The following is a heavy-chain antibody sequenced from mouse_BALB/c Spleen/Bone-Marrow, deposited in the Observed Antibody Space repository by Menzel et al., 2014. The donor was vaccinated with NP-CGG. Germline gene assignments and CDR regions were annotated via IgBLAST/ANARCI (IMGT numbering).Heavy chain of an antibody. CDR2: IYPGNVNT. D-gene: IGHD1-1*01. CDR1: NYTFTTYY. Sequence: VQLQQSGPELVKPGASVRISCKASNYTFTTYYIYWVKQRPGQGLEWIGWIYPGNVNTKYNEKFEAKATLTVDKSSSTAYMQLSNQTSKDSTVYFYARDRYGNYYGYWGQGTPLTASS. J-gene: IGHJ2*01. V-gene: IGHV1S56*01. CDR3: ARDRYGNYYGY.